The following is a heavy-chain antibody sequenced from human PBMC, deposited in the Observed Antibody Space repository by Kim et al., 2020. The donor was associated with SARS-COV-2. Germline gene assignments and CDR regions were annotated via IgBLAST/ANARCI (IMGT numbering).Heavy chain of an antibody. Sequence: PSLRSRLTISVDTSKNQFSLKLSAVTAADTAVYYCAREPGVTMIGGWFDPWGQGTLVTVSS. V-gene: IGHV4-59*01. J-gene: IGHJ5*02. CDR3: AREPGVTMIGGWFDP. D-gene: IGHD3-22*01.